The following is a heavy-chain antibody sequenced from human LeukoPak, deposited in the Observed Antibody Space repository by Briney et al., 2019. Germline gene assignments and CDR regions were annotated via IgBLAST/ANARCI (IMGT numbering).Heavy chain of an antibody. CDR3: ARGPLLRYSPTGGSYY. D-gene: IGHD3-9*01. CDR1: GYTFTGYY. Sequence: GASVKVSCKASGYTFTGYYMHWVRQAPGQGLEWMGWINPNSGGTNYAQKFQGRVTMTRDTSISTAYMELSRLRSDDTAVYYCARGPLLRYSPTGGSYYWGQGTLVTVSS. J-gene: IGHJ4*02. V-gene: IGHV1-2*02. CDR2: INPNSGGT.